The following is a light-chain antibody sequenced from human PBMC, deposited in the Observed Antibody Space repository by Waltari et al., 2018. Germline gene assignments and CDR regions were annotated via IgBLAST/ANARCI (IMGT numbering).Light chain of an antibody. CDR1: SSDVGGYDY. CDR2: DVS. CDR3: SSYTSISACVL. Sequence: SGSPGQSITISCTGTSSDVGGYDYVSWYQQHPGKAPKLMIYDVSNRPSGVSNRFSGSKSGNTASLTISGLQAEDEADYYCSSYTSISACVLFGGGTKLTVL. J-gene: IGLJ3*02. V-gene: IGLV2-14*03.